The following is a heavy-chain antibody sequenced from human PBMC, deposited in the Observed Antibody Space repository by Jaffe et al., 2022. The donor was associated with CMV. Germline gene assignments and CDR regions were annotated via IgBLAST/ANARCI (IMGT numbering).Heavy chain of an antibody. J-gene: IGHJ4*02. CDR2: INHSGST. CDR3: ARARYYDYVWGSYRMYYFDY. Sequence: QVQLQQWGAGLLKPSETLSLTCAVYGGSFSGYYWSWIRQPPGKGLEWIGEINHSGSTNYNPSLKSRVTISVDTSKNQFSLKLSSVTAADTAVYYCARARYYDYVWGSYRMYYFDYWGQGTLVTVSS. V-gene: IGHV4-34*01. D-gene: IGHD3-16*02. CDR1: GGSFSGYY.